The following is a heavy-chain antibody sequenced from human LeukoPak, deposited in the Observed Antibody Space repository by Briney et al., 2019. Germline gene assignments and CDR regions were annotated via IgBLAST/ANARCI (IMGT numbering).Heavy chain of an antibody. J-gene: IGHJ1*01. D-gene: IGHD5-24*01. CDR2: IYYSGST. V-gene: IGHV4-59*08. CDR3: ARLRDGYNLFQH. Sequence: SETLSLTCTVSGGSISSYYWSWIRQPPGKRLEWIGYIYYSGSTSYNPSLKSRVTISGDTSKNQFSLKLSSVTAADTAVYYCARLRDGYNLFQHWGQGTLVTVSS. CDR1: GGSISSYY.